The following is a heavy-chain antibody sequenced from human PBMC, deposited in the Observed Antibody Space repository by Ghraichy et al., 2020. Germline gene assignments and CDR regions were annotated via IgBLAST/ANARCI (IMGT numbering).Heavy chain of an antibody. D-gene: IGHD6-13*01. V-gene: IGHV4-61*01. CDR3: ARQPAAADY. CDR1: GGSVNSGSYY. CDR2: IYYNGNT. Sequence: SETLSLTCTVSGGSVNSGSYYWSWIRQPPGKGLEWIGYIYYNGNTKYKPSLESRVTISVDTSKNQFSLKLRSVTAADTAVYYCARQPAAADYWGQGILVTVSS. J-gene: IGHJ4*02.